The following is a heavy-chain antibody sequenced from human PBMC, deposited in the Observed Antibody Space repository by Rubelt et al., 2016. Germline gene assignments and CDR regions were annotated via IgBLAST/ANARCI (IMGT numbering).Heavy chain of an antibody. D-gene: IGHD3-22*01. CDR3: ARFAIGGHSSGYLFDY. CDR2: INPNSGGT. J-gene: IGHJ4*02. CDR1: GYTFTGYY. Sequence: QVQLVQSGAEVKKPGASVKVSCKASGYTFTGYYMHWVRQAPGQGLEWMGWINPNSGGTNYAQKFQGRGTTTRATSISTAYMELSRLRSDDTAVYYCARFAIGGHSSGYLFDYWGQGPLVTVSS. V-gene: IGHV1-2*02.